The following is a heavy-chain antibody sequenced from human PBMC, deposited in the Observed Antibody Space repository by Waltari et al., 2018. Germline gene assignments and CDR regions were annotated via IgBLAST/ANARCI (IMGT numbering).Heavy chain of an antibody. Sequence: EVPLVVSGGGLVQPGGSLRLSCAASGFTFSDHYMNWVRPAPGKGLEWVGRTRNKANSYTTEYAASVKGRFTISRDDSKNSLYLQMNSLKTEDTAVYYCARGAYCGGDCYADFDLWGRGTLVTVSS. CDR3: ARGAYCGGDCYADFDL. CDR1: GFTFSDHY. J-gene: IGHJ2*01. D-gene: IGHD2-21*02. CDR2: TRNKANSYTT. V-gene: IGHV3-72*01.